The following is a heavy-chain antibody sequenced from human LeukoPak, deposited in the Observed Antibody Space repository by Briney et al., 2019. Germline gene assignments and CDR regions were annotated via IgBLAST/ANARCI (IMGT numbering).Heavy chain of an antibody. V-gene: IGHV4-34*01. CDR1: GGSFSGYY. CDR3: ARAGGSGSYDY. CDR2: INRSGST. D-gene: IGHD3-10*01. J-gene: IGHJ4*02. Sequence: SETLSLTCAVYGGSFSGYYWSWIRQPPGKGLEWIGEINRSGSTNYNPSLKSRVTISVDTSKNQFSLKLSSVTAADTAVYYCARAGGSGSYDYWGQGTLVTVSS.